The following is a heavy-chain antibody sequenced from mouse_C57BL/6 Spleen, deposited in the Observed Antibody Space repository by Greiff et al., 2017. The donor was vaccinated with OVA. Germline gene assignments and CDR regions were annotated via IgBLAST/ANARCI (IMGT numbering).Heavy chain of an antibody. CDR1: GFSLTSYG. Sequence: QVQLQQSGPGLVQPSQSLSITCTVSGFSLTSYGVHWVRQSPGKGLEWLGVICSGGSTDYNAAFISRLSISKDNSKSQVFSKINRLQAVDTAIYDCARNHGNYVRYAMDYWGQGTSVTVSS. CDR3: ARNHGNYVRYAMDY. CDR2: ICSGGST. V-gene: IGHV2-2*01. D-gene: IGHD2-1*01. J-gene: IGHJ4*01.